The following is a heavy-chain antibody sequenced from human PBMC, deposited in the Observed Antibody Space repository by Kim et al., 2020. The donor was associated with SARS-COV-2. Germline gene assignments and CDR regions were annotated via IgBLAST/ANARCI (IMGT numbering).Heavy chain of an antibody. CDR2: INHSGIT. J-gene: IGHJ6*02. CDR1: GASFSDYN. D-gene: IGHD2-2*02. Sequence: SETLSLTCAVYGASFSDYNWSWIRQPPGKGLEWIGEINHSGITNLSPSLKSRITISVDTSKSQFSLRLKSMTATDTAVYYCARVRAGVVPAPVLGLGPWYDYYAMDVWGRGTPVAVSS. V-gene: IGHV4-34*01. CDR3: ARVRAGVVPAPVLGLGPWYDYYAMDV.